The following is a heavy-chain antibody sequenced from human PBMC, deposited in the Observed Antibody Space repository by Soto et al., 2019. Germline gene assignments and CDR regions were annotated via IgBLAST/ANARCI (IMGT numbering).Heavy chain of an antibody. CDR2: INQDGSEK. CDR1: GFTFSSDW. Sequence: EVQLVESGGGLVQPGGSLRLSCAVSGFTFSSDWVSWVRQAPGKGLEWVANINQDGSEKFYVDSVRGRFTISRDNAKNSLYLQMNSLRAEDTGVYYCARAGYWGQGTLVTVSS. J-gene: IGHJ4*02. CDR3: ARAGY. V-gene: IGHV3-7*01. D-gene: IGHD3-10*01.